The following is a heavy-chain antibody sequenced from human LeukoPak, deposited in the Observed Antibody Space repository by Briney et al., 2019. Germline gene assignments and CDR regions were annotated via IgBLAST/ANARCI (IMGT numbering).Heavy chain of an antibody. J-gene: IGHJ4*02. CDR1: GYTFTSYG. CDR3: ARDGGSYYIDY. V-gene: IGHV1-18*01. Sequence: GASVKVSCKASGYTFTSYGISWVRQAPGQGLEWMGWISAYNGNTNYAQKLQGRVTMTTDTSTSTAYKELRSLRSDDTAVYYCARDGGSYYIDYWGQGTLVTVSS. CDR2: ISAYNGNT. D-gene: IGHD1-26*01.